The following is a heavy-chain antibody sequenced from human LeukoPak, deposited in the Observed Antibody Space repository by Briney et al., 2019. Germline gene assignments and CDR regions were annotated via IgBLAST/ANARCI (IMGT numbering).Heavy chain of an antibody. CDR2: TSSSDAGT. CDR3: AKDYAGGWPKRGMDV. CDR1: GFTLSTYA. Sequence: GGSLRLSCAASGFTLSTYAMSWVRQTPGKGLEWVAATSSSDAGTYHADSVRGRFTISRDNSKNTLYLQMNSLRAEDTAVYYCAKDYAGGWPKRGMDVWGKGATVTVSS. V-gene: IGHV3-23*01. D-gene: IGHD3-16*01. J-gene: IGHJ6*03.